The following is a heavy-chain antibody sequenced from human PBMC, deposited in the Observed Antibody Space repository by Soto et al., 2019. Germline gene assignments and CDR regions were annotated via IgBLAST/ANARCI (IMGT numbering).Heavy chain of an antibody. CDR1: GFTFSSYG. J-gene: IGHJ4*02. Sequence: GGSLRLSCAASGFTFSSYGMHWVRQAPGKGLERVAVISYDGSNKYYADSVKGRFTISRDNSKNTLYLQMNSLRAEDTAVYYCAKDAAAAGTKPDYWGQGTLVTVSS. CDR3: AKDAAAAGTKPDY. V-gene: IGHV3-30*18. D-gene: IGHD6-13*01. CDR2: ISYDGSNK.